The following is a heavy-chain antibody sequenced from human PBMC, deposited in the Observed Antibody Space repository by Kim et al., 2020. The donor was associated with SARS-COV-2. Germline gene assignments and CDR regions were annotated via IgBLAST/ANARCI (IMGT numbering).Heavy chain of an antibody. CDR1: GGSISSGAYY. V-gene: IGHV4-31*03. D-gene: IGHD3-22*01. CDR3: ARAKARVVVDAFDI. J-gene: IGHJ3*02. CDR2: IYYSGST. Sequence: SETLSLTCTVSGGSISSGAYYWSWIRQHPGEGLEWIGYIYYSGSTYYNPSLKSRVTISVDTSKNQFSLKLSSVTVADTAVYYCARAKARVVVDAFDIWGQGTMVNVSS.